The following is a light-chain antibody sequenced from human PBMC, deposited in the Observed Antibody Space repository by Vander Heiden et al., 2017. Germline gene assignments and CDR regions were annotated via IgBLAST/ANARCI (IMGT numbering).Light chain of an antibody. V-gene: IGKV1-39*01. J-gene: IGKJ2*02. CDR2: VAS. CDR3: QQSDSAPRT. CDR1: QGISTY. Sequence: DIQMTQSPSSLSASVGDRVTITCRASQGISTYLNWYQQKPGKAPELLIYVASNLHSGAPSRFSDSGSGTDFTLTISRLQPEDFATYYCQQSDSAPRTFGQGTKVDI.